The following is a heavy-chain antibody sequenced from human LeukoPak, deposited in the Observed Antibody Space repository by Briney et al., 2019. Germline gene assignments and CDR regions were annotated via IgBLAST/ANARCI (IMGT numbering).Heavy chain of an antibody. CDR1: GDSMNEYY. J-gene: IGHJ5*02. CDR3: ARASVVRFLEWLPPYLNWFDP. D-gene: IGHD3-3*01. V-gene: IGHV4-59*01. CDR2: IYYSGST. Sequence: SETLSLTCTVSGDSMNEYYWSWIRQPPGKGLEWIGYIYYSGSTDYNPSLKSRVSISVDTSKNQFSLKLNSVTPADTAVYYCARASVVRFLEWLPPYLNWFDPWGQGTLVTVSS.